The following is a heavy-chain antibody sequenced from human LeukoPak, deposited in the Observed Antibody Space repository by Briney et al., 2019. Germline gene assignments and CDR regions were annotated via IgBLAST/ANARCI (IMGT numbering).Heavy chain of an antibody. CDR2: ISESSSYI. CDR1: GFTFSGYS. J-gene: IGHJ4*02. D-gene: IGHD6-25*01. V-gene: IGHV3-21*01. CDR3: ARGIPAVDY. Sequence: PGGSLRLSCAASGFTFSGYSMNWVRQAPGKGLEWVSYISESSSYIYFADSVKGRFTISRDKAKNSLSLQMNSLRAEDTAIYYCARGIPAVDYWGQGTLVTVSS.